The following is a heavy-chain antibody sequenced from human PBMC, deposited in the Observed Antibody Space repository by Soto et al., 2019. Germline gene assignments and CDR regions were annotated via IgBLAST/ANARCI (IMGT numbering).Heavy chain of an antibody. CDR1: GFTFSRYG. J-gene: IGHJ4*02. V-gene: IGHV3-33*01. CDR3: ASGYGDTIDY. D-gene: IGHD4-17*01. Sequence: QVQLVESGGGVVQPGRSLRLSCAAPGFTFSRYGMHWVRQAPGKGLAWVAVIWYDGSNKYYADSVKGRFTISRDNSKNTLYLQMDSVRAEDTAVYYGASGYGDTIDYWGQGTLVTVSS. CDR2: IWYDGSNK.